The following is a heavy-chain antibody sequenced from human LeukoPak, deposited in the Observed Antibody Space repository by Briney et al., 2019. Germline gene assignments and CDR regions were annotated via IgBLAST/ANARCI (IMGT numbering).Heavy chain of an antibody. V-gene: IGHV1-69*05. CDR1: GGTFSSYA. D-gene: IGHD3-3*01. Sequence: GSSVKVSCKASGGTFSSYAISWVRQAPGQGLEWMGGIIPIFGTANYAQKFQGRVTITTDESTSTAYMELSSLRSEDTAVYSCARGPTIFGVVYYYYYYMDVWGKGTTVTVSS. CDR2: IIPIFGTA. CDR3: ARGPTIFGVVYYYYYYMDV. J-gene: IGHJ6*03.